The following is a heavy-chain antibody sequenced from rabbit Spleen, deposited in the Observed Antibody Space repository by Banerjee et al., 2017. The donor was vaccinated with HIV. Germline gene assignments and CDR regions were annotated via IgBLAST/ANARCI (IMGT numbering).Heavy chain of an antibody. V-gene: IGHV1S45*01. CDR3: ARDLAGVIGWNFGW. CDR1: GFTISSSYW. CDR2: IYTGSSDYT. D-gene: IGHD4-1*01. Sequence: QEKLEESGGDLVKPEGSLTLTCTASGFTISSSYWICWVRQAPGKGLEWIACIYTGSSDYTHYASWAKGRFTISHTSSTTVTLQMTSLTAADTATYFCARDLAGVIGWNFGWWGPGTLVTVS. J-gene: IGHJ4*01.